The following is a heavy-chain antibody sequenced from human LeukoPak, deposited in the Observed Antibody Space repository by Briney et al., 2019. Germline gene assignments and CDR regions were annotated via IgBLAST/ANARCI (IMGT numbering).Heavy chain of an antibody. V-gene: IGHV4-34*01. CDR3: ARGDLYYFDY. CDR2: INHSGST. CDR1: GGSFSGYY. J-gene: IGHJ4*02. Sequence: SETLSLTCAVYGGSFSGYYWSWIRQPPGKGLEWIGEINHSGSTNYNRSLKSRVTISVDTSKNQFSLKLSSVTAADTAVYYCARGDLYYFDYWGQGTLVTVSS.